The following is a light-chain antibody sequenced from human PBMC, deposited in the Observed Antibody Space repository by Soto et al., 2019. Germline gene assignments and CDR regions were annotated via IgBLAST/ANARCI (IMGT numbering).Light chain of an antibody. CDR2: DVT. V-gene: IGLV2-11*01. Sequence: QSVLTQPRSVSASPGQSVTISCTGTSTDVATYNHVSWYQQHPGKAPKLMIYDVTARPSGVADRFSGSKSGNTASLTISGLQADDEADYYCCSYAGSYTGVFGRGTKLTVL. J-gene: IGLJ3*02. CDR1: STDVATYNH. CDR3: CSYAGSYTGV.